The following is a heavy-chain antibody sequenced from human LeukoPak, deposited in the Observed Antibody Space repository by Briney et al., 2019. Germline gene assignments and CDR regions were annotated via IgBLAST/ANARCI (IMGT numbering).Heavy chain of an antibody. V-gene: IGHV3-23*01. J-gene: IGHJ4*02. Sequence: GESLSLSCAASGFTFSSHALSWGCQPPGPGLERVSSLSGSGYNTYYADSVKGRFTISRDNSKNTVYLQMNSLRAEDTAVYYCAKDPYGTRYFDYWGQGTLVTVSS. D-gene: IGHD2-2*01. CDR3: AKDPYGTRYFDY. CDR2: LSGSGYNT. CDR1: GFTFSSHA.